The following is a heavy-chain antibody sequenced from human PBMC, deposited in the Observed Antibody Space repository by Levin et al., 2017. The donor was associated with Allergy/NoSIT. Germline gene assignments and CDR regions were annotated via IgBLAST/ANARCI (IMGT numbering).Heavy chain of an antibody. J-gene: IGHJ2*01. CDR1: GFTFNSYG. Sequence: AGGSLRLSCAASGFTFNSYGMHWVRQAPGKGLEWVSVISYEGSVKYYADSVRGRFTISRDNSKNTMYLQMSSLRAEDTAVYYCAKEYMGTPMDYWYFDLWGRGTLVTVSS. V-gene: IGHV3-30*18. D-gene: IGHD5-18*01. CDR2: ISYEGSVK. CDR3: AKEYMGTPMDYWYFDL.